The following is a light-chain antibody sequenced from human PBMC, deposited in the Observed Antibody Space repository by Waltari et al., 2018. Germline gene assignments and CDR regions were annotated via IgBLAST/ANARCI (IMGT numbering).Light chain of an antibody. CDR2: DVT. CDR3: SSYTNRILV. J-gene: IGLJ2*01. V-gene: IGLV2-14*03. CDR1: RPDFGDYDS. Sequence: QSALTQPSSLPGSPGPSITIPCTGSRPDFGDYDSFACYQQHPGEAPKLISYDVTHRPSGISNRFAGSKSGSAASLTISGLQAEDEADYYCSSYTNRILVFGGGTKLTVL.